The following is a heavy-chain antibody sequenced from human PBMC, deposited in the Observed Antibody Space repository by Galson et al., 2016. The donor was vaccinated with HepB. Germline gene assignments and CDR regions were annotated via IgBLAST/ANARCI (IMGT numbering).Heavy chain of an antibody. CDR2: VYSNGAT. Sequence: SETLSLTCTVSGGSISSHYWSWIRQTPGKGLEWIGYVYSNGATNYNPSFKSRVTISVDLSKNQFSLNLNSVTAADTAVYYCARDLNWGKWNYFDYWGQGTLVTVSS. V-gene: IGHV4-59*11. J-gene: IGHJ4*02. D-gene: IGHD7-27*01. CDR3: ARDLNWGKWNYFDY. CDR1: GGSISSHY.